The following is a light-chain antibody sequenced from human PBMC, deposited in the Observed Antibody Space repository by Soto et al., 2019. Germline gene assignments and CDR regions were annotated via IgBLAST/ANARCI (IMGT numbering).Light chain of an antibody. CDR1: QNVGSRY. Sequence: IVFTQSPCTRSLSPVERATLSGRASQNVGSRYLAWYQQKPGQAPRLLIYGASNRATGIPDRFSGSGSATDFTLTISSLEPEDFAVYFCQQSGSSPLTFGGGTKVDIK. V-gene: IGKV3-20*01. J-gene: IGKJ4*01. CDR3: QQSGSSPLT. CDR2: GAS.